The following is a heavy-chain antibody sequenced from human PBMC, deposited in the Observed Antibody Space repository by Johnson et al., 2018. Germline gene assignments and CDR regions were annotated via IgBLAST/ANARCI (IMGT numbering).Heavy chain of an antibody. CDR1: GFTFSSYG. CDR2: ISYDGSNK. CDR3: AKDRCDAEAAIVAELSQH. Sequence: QVQLVQSGGGVVQPGRSLRLSCAASGFTFSSYGMPWVRQAPGKGLEWVAVISYDGSNKYYAESVKGRFTISRDNSKNTLYLQMNSLRGEDTAVDYWAKDRCDAEAAIVAELSQHWGQGTLVTVSS. D-gene: IGHD2-2*01. V-gene: IGHV3-30*18. J-gene: IGHJ1*01.